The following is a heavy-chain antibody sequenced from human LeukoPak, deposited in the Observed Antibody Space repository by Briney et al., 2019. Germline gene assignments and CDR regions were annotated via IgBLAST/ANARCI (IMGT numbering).Heavy chain of an antibody. Sequence: SQPLSLTCTVSGGSISSGGYYWSWIRQHPGKGLEWIGYIYYSGSTYYNPSLKSRVTISVDTSKNQFSLKLSSVTAADTAVYYCASAYYYGSSWFDPWGQGTLVTVSS. D-gene: IGHD3-10*01. CDR3: ASAYYYGSSWFDP. J-gene: IGHJ5*02. CDR1: GGSISSGGYY. V-gene: IGHV4-31*03. CDR2: IYYSGST.